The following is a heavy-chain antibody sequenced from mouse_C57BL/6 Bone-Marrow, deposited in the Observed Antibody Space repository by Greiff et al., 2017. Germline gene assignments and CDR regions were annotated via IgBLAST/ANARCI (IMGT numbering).Heavy chain of an antibody. D-gene: IGHD2-2*01. J-gene: IGHJ3*01. Sequence: LQQPGAELVMPGASVKLSCKASGYTFTSYWMHWVKQRPGQGLEWIGEIDPSDSSTNYNQKFKGKYTLTVDKSSSTAYMQLSSLTSEDSAVYYCAKGENYGYDHAWFAYWGQGTLVTVSA. CDR1: GYTFTSYW. CDR3: AKGENYGYDHAWFAY. CDR2: IDPSDSST. V-gene: IGHV1-69*01.